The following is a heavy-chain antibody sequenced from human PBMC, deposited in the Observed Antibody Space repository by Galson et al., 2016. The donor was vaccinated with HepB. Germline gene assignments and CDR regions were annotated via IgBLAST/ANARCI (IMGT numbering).Heavy chain of an antibody. CDR2: INHSGRT. CDR1: GGSFSGHY. J-gene: IGHJ4*02. V-gene: IGHV4-34*01. Sequence: SETLSLTCAVYGGSFSGHYWSWVRQPPGKGLEWIGEINHSGRTNYNPSLKSRVAILVDTSKNQFSLMLTSVTAADTAVYYWARGGATPMVLTYWGQGTLVTVSS. CDR3: ARGGATPMVLTY. D-gene: IGHD5-18*01.